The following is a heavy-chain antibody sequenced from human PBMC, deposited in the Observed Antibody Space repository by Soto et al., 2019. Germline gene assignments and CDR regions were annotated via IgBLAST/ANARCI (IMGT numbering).Heavy chain of an antibody. V-gene: IGHV4-34*01. Sequence: SETLSLTCAVYGGSFRGYYWSWIRQPPGKGLEWIGEINHSGSNNYNPSLKSRVTISVDTSKKQFSLKLSSVTDADTAVYYCARGLYCTNGVCYTGAFDIWGQGTMVT. CDR3: ARGLYCTNGVCYTGAFDI. CDR1: GGSFRGYY. D-gene: IGHD2-8*01. J-gene: IGHJ3*02. CDR2: INHSGSN.